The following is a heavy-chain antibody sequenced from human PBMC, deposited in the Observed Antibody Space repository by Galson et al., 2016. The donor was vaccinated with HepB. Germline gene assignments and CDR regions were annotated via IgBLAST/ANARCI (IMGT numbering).Heavy chain of an antibody. CDR3: VRNLPPGGDYSVDY. Sequence: SLRLSCAASGFTFSDYYLHWIRQAPGKGLEWISYISSGSSYTSYADSVKGRFTISRDNVKSSLYLQTNSLRAEDTAVYYCVRNLPPGGDYSVDYWGQGTLVTVSS. V-gene: IGHV3-11*06. J-gene: IGHJ4*02. CDR1: GFTFSDYY. D-gene: IGHD4-17*01. CDR2: ISSGSSYT.